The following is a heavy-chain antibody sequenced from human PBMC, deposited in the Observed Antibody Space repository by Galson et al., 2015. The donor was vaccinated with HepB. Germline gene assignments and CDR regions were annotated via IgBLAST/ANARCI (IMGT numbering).Heavy chain of an antibody. D-gene: IGHD5-18*01. V-gene: IGHV3-48*02. Sequence: SLRLSCAASGFTFSSYSMYWVRQAPGKGLEWVSYINSSSSTIYYADSVKGRFTISRDNAKNSLYLQMNSLRDEDTAVYYCARDGPEINTAMVSSFDYWGQGTLVTVSS. CDR3: ARDGPEINTAMVSSFDY. J-gene: IGHJ4*02. CDR2: INSSSSTI. CDR1: GFTFSSYS.